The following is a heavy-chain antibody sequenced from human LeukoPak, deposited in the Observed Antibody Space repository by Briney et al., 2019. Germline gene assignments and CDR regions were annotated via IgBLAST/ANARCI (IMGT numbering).Heavy chain of an antibody. CDR3: ARHSGSGVAARRWVIDY. CDR1: GGSISSSSYY. D-gene: IGHD1-26*01. CDR2: LYYSGST. Sequence: SETLSLTCTVSGGSISSSSYYWGWIRQPPGKGLEWIGSLYYSGSTYYNPSLKSRVTISVDTSKNQFSLKLSSVTAADTAVYYCARHSGSGVAARRWVIDYWGQGTLVTVSS. V-gene: IGHV4-39*01. J-gene: IGHJ4*02.